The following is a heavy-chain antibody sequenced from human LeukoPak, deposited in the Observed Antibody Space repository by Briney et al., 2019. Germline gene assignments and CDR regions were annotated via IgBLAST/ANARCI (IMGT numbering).Heavy chain of an antibody. D-gene: IGHD3-3*01. Sequence: SETLSLTCTVSGGSTSGYYWTWIQQPPGKALEWIGHIFYSGTTNYNPSLRSRVTISVQTSKNQFSLKLSSVTAADTAIYYCARSDFWNGFYYFDYWGQGTLVTVSS. CDR2: IFYSGTT. CDR1: GGSTSGYY. CDR3: ARSDFWNGFYYFDY. J-gene: IGHJ4*02. V-gene: IGHV4-59*01.